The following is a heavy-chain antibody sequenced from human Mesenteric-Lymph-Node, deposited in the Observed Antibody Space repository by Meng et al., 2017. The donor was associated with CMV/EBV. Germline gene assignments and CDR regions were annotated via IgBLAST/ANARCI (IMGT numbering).Heavy chain of an antibody. CDR2: IIPILGIA. J-gene: IGHJ6*02. CDR3: ARDKQPTYYYYGMDV. CDR1: GGTVSSYA. Sequence: SVTVSCKASGGTVSSYAISWVRQAPGQGVEWMGGIIPILGIANYAQKLQGRVTISTDTSTSTAYMELRSLRSDDTAVYYFARDKQPTYYYYGMDVWGQGTTVTVSS. V-gene: IGHV1-69*10.